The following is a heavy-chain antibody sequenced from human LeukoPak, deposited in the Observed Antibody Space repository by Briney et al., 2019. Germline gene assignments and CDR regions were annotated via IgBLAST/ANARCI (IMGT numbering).Heavy chain of an antibody. V-gene: IGHV3-23*01. CDR3: AKHPSVAAAGTSFDY. J-gene: IGHJ4*02. Sequence: GGSLRLSCATSGFTFSSYAMSWVRQAPGKGLGWVSAISGSGGSTYYADSGKGRFTISRDNAKNTLYLQMNSLRAEDTAVYYCAKHPSVAAAGTSFDYWGQGTLVTVSS. D-gene: IGHD6-13*01. CDR2: ISGSGGST. CDR1: GFTFSSYA.